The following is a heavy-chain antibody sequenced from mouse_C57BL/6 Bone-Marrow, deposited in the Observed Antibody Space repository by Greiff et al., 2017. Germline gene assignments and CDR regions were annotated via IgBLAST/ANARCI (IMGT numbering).Heavy chain of an antibody. CDR1: GFTFSSYG. CDR3: ARHEEDYYGSSYVPFAY. CDR2: ISSGGSYT. Sequence: EVMLVESGGDLVKPGGSLKLSCAASGFTFSSYGMSWVRQTPDKRLEWVATISSGGSYTYYPDSVKGRFTISRDNAKNTMYLQMSSLKSEDTAMYYCARHEEDYYGSSYVPFAYWGQGTLVTVSA. V-gene: IGHV5-6*01. D-gene: IGHD1-1*01. J-gene: IGHJ3*01.